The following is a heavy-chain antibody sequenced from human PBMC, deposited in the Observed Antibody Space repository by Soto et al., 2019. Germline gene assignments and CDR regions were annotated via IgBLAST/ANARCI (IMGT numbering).Heavy chain of an antibody. CDR1: RFTFSSYG. D-gene: IGHD2-15*01. J-gene: IGHJ3*02. V-gene: IGHV3-33*01. CDR3: ASDKSGGASGAFDI. CDR2: IWYDGSAK. Sequence: QVHLVESGGGVVQPGRSLRLSCAASRFTFSSYGMHWVRQAPGKGLEWVAIIWYDGSAKVYADSVKGRFTISRDNSKNVLYVHMHSPRVEDTALYYCASDKSGGASGAFDIWCQGTMVTVSS.